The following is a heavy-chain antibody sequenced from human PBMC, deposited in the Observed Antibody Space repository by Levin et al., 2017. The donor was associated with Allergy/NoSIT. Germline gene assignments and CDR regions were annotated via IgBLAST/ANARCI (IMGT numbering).Heavy chain of an antibody. Sequence: PGGSLRLSCAASGFTFSSYSMNWVRQAPGKGLEWVSSISSSSSYIYYADSVKGRFTISRDNAKNSLYLQMNSLRAEDTAVYYCAARPGTYYGDGDDAFDIWGQGTMVTVSS. CDR3: AARPGTYYGDGDDAFDI. V-gene: IGHV3-21*01. CDR1: GFTFSSYS. CDR2: ISSSSSYI. D-gene: IGHD4-17*01. J-gene: IGHJ3*02.